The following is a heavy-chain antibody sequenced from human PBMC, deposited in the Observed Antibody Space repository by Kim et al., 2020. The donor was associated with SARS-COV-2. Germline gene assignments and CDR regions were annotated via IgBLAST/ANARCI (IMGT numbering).Heavy chain of an antibody. CDR3: AREQLLWFGEFISHYDAFDI. CDR2: IKQDGSEK. D-gene: IGHD3-10*01. CDR1: GFTFSSYW. Sequence: GGSLRLSCAASGFTFSSYWMSWVRQAPGKGLEWVANIKQDGSEKYYVDSVKGRFTISRDNAKNSLYLQMNSLRAEDTAVYYCAREQLLWFGEFISHYDAFDIWGQGTMVTVSS. V-gene: IGHV3-7*01. J-gene: IGHJ3*02.